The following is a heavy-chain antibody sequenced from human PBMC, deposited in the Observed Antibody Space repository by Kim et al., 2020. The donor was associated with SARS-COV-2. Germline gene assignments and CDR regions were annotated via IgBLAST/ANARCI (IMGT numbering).Heavy chain of an antibody. CDR3: ARDVVLVPAAMGLDY. V-gene: IGHV1-46*01. D-gene: IGHD2-2*01. J-gene: IGHJ4*02. Sequence: QKFQGRVTITRDTSTSTVCMELSSLRSEDTAMYYCARDVVLVPAAMGLDYWGQGTLVTVSS.